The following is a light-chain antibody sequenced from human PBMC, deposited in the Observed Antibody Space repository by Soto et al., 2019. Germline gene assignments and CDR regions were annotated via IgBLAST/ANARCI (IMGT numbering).Light chain of an antibody. J-gene: IGKJ2*01. V-gene: IGKV3-11*01. CDR1: QNVGNY. CDR3: QQRSNWPPT. CDR2: DAS. Sequence: NVLTQSPATLSLSPGERVTLSCRASQNVGNYLAWYQQKPGQAPRLLIYDASNRATGIPARFTGSGSGTDFTLTISSLESEDFAVYYCQQRSNWPPTFGQGTKLEIK.